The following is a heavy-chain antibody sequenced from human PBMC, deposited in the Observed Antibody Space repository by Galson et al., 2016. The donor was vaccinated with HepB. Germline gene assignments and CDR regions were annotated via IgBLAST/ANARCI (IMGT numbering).Heavy chain of an antibody. Sequence: SETLSLTCTVSDGSVSSGKYYWTWIRQPPGKTLEWIAYISYNGNINSNPSLKSRVTLSMDRSKSQFSLKLSSVTAADTALYYCARSSGNTEYHRIVWGQGTLVTVSS. D-gene: IGHD2/OR15-2a*01. CDR1: DGSVSSGKYY. CDR3: ARSSGNTEYHRIV. J-gene: IGHJ4*02. V-gene: IGHV4-61*01. CDR2: ISYNGNI.